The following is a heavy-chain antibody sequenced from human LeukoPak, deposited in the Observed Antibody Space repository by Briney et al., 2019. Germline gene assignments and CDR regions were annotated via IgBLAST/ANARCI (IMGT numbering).Heavy chain of an antibody. CDR2: IKEDESLK. J-gene: IGHJ3*02. D-gene: IGHD2-2*01. CDR1: GFIFFNYW. CDR3: ARDLSRQSSAIYYDVFDM. V-gene: IGHV3-7*01. Sequence: AGGSLRLYCVGSGFIFFNYWMAWMRQTTGQGLVWVANIKEDESLKYYVDSIRGRFTISRDNTKNSMYLQMNNLRVEDTAVYYCARDLSRQSSAIYYDVFDMWGQGTMVTVSS.